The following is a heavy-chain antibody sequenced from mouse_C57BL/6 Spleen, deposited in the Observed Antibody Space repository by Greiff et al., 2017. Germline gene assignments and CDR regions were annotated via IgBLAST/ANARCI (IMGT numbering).Heavy chain of an antibody. V-gene: IGHV1-55*01. J-gene: IGHJ4*01. CDR2: IYPGSGST. Sequence: VQLQQPGAELVKPGASVKMSCKASGYTFTSYWITWVKQRPGQGLAWIGDIYPGSGSTNYNEKFKSKATLTVDTSSSTAYMQLSSLTSEDSAVYYCARQGNYYGSPFYAMDYWGQGTSVTVSS. CDR1: GYTFTSYW. CDR3: ARQGNYYGSPFYAMDY. D-gene: IGHD1-1*01.